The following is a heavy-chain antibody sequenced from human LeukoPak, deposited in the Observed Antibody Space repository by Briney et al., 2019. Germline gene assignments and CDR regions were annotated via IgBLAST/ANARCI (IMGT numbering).Heavy chain of an antibody. CDR3: ARDSRGLDAFDI. CDR1: GFTVSSNY. D-gene: IGHD3-22*01. J-gene: IGHJ3*02. CDR2: IYSGGST. Sequence: GGSLRLSXAASGFTVSSNYMSWVRQAPGKGLEWVSVIYSGGSTYYADSVKGRFTISRDNSKNTLYLQMNSLRAEDTAVYYCARDSRGLDAFDIWGQGTMVTVSS. V-gene: IGHV3-66*02.